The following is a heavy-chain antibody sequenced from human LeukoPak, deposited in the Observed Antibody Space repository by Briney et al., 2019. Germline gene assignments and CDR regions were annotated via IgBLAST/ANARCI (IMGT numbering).Heavy chain of an antibody. V-gene: IGHV4-39*07. D-gene: IGHD2-8*01. Sequence: SETLSLTCTVSRGSISSSSNYWGWIRQRPGEGLEWIGNIYSSGSTHYRPSLKRRVTISADRSNNQVSLKLSSVTAADTAVYYCARGYTNGVNREVWLDPWGQGTLVTVSS. CDR1: RGSISSSSNY. CDR3: ARGYTNGVNREVWLDP. CDR2: IYSSGST. J-gene: IGHJ5*02.